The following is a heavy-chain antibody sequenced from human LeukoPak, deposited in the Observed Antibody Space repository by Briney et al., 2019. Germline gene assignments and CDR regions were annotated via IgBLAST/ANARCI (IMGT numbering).Heavy chain of an antibody. J-gene: IGHJ3*02. V-gene: IGHV3-23*01. CDR3: AKTSSGEYSSSPGAFDI. D-gene: IGHD6-6*01. CDR1: GFTFSSYA. CDR2: ISGSGGST. Sequence: PGGSLRLSCAASGFTFSSYAMSWVRQAPGKGLEWVSAISGSGGSTYYADSVKGRFTISRDNSKNTLYLQMNSLRAEDTAVYYCAKTSSGEYSSSPGAFDIWGQGTMVAVSS.